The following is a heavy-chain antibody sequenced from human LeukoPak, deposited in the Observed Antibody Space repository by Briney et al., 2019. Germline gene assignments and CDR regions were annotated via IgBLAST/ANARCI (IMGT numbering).Heavy chain of an antibody. CDR1: GFTFSSYG. CDR2: ISGSGAST. V-gene: IGHV3-23*01. CDR3: AKPNCTGTSCRFDY. D-gene: IGHD2-2*01. J-gene: IGHJ4*02. Sequence: GGSLRLSCAASGFTFSSYGMSWVRQAPGKGLEWVSAISGSGASTYYADSVKGRFTISRDNSKNTVYLQMNSLRAEDTAVYYCAKPNCTGTSCRFDYWGQGTLVTVSS.